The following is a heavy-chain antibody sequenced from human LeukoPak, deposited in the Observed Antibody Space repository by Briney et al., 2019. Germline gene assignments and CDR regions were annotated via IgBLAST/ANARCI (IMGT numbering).Heavy chain of an antibody. CDR2: INPNSGGT. CDR3: ARADYYYYYMDV. Sequence: VASVKVSCKASGYTFTGYYMHWVRQAPGQGLEWMGWINPNSGGTNYAQKFQGRVTMTRDTSISTAYMELRSLRSDDTAVYYCARADYYYYYMDVWGKGTTVTVSS. V-gene: IGHV1-2*02. CDR1: GYTFTGYY. J-gene: IGHJ6*03.